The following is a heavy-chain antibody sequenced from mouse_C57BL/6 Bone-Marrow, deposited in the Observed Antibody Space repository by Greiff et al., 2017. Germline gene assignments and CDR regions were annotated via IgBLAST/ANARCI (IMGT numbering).Heavy chain of an antibody. D-gene: IGHD1-1*01. J-gene: IGHJ2*01. CDR3: ARWSATVVAEDDFDY. CDR1: GYTFTSYW. Sequence: VQLKQPGAGLVMPGASVTLSCKASGYTFTSYWMHWVQQGPDPGLEWIGEIGASHSSIKYTQKVKGKSTLTVDKSSSTAYMQLSSLTSEDSAVYYCARWSATVVAEDDFDYWGQGTTVTVSS. CDR2: IGASHSSI. V-gene: IGHV1-69*01.